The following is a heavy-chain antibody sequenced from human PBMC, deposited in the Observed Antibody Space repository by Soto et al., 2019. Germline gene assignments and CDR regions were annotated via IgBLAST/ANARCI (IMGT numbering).Heavy chain of an antibody. V-gene: IGHV3-9*01. CDR1: GFTFDDYA. Sequence: GGSLRLSCAASGFTFDDYAMHWVRQAPGKGLEWVSGINWNSGNIGYAESVKGRFTISRDKAKNSLYLQMNSLRAEYTAFYYCAKGSGGTYHYYGMDVWGQGTTVTVSS. CDR2: INWNSGNI. CDR3: AKGSGGTYHYYGMDV. D-gene: IGHD1-1*01. J-gene: IGHJ6*02.